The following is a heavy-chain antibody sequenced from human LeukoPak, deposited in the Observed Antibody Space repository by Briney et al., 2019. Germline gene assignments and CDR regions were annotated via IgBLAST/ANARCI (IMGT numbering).Heavy chain of an antibody. CDR1: GFTFSSCA. CDR2: ISGSGGNT. V-gene: IGHV3-23*01. Sequence: GGSLRLSCAASGFTFSSCAMSWVRQAPGKGLEWVSTISGSGGNTYYADSVKGRFTISRDNSKNTLYLQMNSLRAVDTAVYYCAKDQSEDSSRWFDPWGQGTLVTVSS. CDR3: AKDQSEDSSRWFDP. J-gene: IGHJ5*02. D-gene: IGHD2-15*01.